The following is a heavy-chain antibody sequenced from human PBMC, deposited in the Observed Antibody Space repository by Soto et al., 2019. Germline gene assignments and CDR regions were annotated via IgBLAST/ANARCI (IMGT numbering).Heavy chain of an antibody. Sequence: SETLSLSCTVSGGSISSYYWSWIRQPPGKGLEWIGYIYYSGSTNYNPSLKSRATISVDTSKNQFSLKLSSVTAADTAVYYCASDSSGYFDDAFDIWGQGTMVTVSS. J-gene: IGHJ3*02. V-gene: IGHV4-59*01. D-gene: IGHD3-22*01. CDR1: GGSISSYY. CDR2: IYYSGST. CDR3: ASDSSGYFDDAFDI.